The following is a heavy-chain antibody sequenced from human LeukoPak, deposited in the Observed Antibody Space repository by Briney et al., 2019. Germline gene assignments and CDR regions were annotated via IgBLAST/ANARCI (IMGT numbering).Heavy chain of an antibody. D-gene: IGHD6-19*01. V-gene: IGHV4-31*11. CDR1: GGSISSGGYY. CDR3: ARESMKGVAGTHLLFDY. Sequence: SQTLSLTCAVSGGSISSGGYYWSWIRQHPGKGLVWIEYIYLSGSTYYNPSLKSRVSMSVDTSKNQFSLKLRSVTAADTAVYYCARESMKGVAGTHLLFDYWGQGTLVTVSS. J-gene: IGHJ4*02. CDR2: IYLSGST.